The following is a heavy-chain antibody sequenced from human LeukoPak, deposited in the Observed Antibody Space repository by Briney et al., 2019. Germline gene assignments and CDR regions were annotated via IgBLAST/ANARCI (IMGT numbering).Heavy chain of an antibody. CDR2: IRYDGSNK. CDR1: GFTFNNFG. CDR3: AKDPRIPYSSGWYGYFDY. D-gene: IGHD6-19*01. V-gene: IGHV3-30*02. J-gene: IGHJ4*02. Sequence: GGSLRLSCAASGFTFNNFGMHWVRQAPGKGLEWVAFIRYDGSNKYYADSVKGRFTISRDNSKNTLYLQVNSLRAEDTAVYYCAKDPRIPYSSGWYGYFDYWGQGTLVTVSS.